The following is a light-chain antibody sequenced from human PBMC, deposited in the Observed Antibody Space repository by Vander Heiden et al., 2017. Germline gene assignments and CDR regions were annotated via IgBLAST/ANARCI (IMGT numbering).Light chain of an antibody. CDR2: WAS. CDR1: QSVLYSSNNKNY. CDR3: QQYYSTPSWT. J-gene: IGKJ1*01. Sequence: DIVMTQSPDSLGVSRGERATTYCKSSQSVLYSSNNKNYLAWYQQKPGQPPKLLIYWASTRESGVPDRFSGSGSGTDFTLTISSLQAEDVAVYYCQQYYSTPSWTFGQGTKVEIK. V-gene: IGKV4-1*01.